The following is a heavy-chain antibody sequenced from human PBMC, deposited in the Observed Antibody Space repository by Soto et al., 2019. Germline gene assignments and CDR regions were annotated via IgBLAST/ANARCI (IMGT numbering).Heavy chain of an antibody. CDR1: GFSFSSAW. D-gene: IGHD4-4*01. CDR2: MKEDGSER. J-gene: IGHJ4*02. CDR3: ARDGAYSGLDY. V-gene: IGHV3-7*03. Sequence: EVQLVESGGGLVQPGGSLRLSCAVSGFSFSSAWMTWIRQAPGKGLERVAIMKEDGSERYYVDSVKGRFTISRDNAKNALFLQMSSLRVEHTAVYFCARDGAYSGLDYWGQGSRVSVSS.